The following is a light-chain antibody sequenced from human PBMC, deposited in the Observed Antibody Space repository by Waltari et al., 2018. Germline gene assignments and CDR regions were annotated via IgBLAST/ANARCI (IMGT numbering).Light chain of an antibody. Sequence: DIVLTQSPGTLSLSPGERVTLSCRASENIRSYVAWYQQKPGQAPRLLIYGTSTRATGIPDRFSGSGFGTDFSLTISRLEPEDFAVYYCQKYGTLPATFGQGTKVEIK. CDR2: GTS. V-gene: IGKV3-20*01. CDR3: QKYGTLPAT. J-gene: IGKJ1*01. CDR1: ENIRSY.